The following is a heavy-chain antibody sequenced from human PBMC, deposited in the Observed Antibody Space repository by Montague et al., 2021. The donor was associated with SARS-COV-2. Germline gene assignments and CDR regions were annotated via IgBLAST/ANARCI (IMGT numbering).Heavy chain of an antibody. CDR2: IYDSGXT. D-gene: IGHD5-12*01. J-gene: IGHJ3*02. Sequence: SETLSLTCTVSGGSISSNNYYWDWIRQPPGKGLEWIGSIYDSGXTXYXXXXKXRVTISVDTSKNHFSLKLNSVTAADTAVYYCARRGRKLLPVATTIGGFDIRGQGTMVTVSS. CDR1: GGSISSNNYY. CDR3: ARRGRKLLPVATTIGGFDI. V-gene: IGHV4-39*02.